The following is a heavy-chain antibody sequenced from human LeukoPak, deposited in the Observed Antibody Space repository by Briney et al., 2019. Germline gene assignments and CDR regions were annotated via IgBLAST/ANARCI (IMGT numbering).Heavy chain of an antibody. J-gene: IGHJ4*02. CDR3: ARRYYYGSGSYYSYFDY. Sequence: GESLKISCKGSGYSFTSYWIGWVRPMPGKGLEWMGIIYPGDSDTRYSPSFQGQVTISADKSISTAYLQWSSLKASDTAMYYCARRYYYGSGSYYSYFDYWGQGTLVTVS. D-gene: IGHD3-10*01. CDR2: IYPGDSDT. CDR1: GYSFTSYW. V-gene: IGHV5-51*01.